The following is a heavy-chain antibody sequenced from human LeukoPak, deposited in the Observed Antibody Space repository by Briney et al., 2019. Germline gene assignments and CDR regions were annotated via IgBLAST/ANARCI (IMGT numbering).Heavy chain of an antibody. CDR1: GYSISNGYY. V-gene: IGHV4-38-2*02. Sequence: SETLSLTCTVSGYSISNGYYWGWIRQPPGKGLEWVGSIYHRGSTYYNPSLRSRVTISVDTSKNQFSLKVSSVTAADTAVYYCARHASAYVRYFQHWGQGTLVTVSS. CDR3: ARHASAYVRYFQH. D-gene: IGHD3-10*02. CDR2: IYHRGST. J-gene: IGHJ1*01.